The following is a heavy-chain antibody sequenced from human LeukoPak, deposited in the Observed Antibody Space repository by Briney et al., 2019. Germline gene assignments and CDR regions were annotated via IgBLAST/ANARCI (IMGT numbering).Heavy chain of an antibody. V-gene: IGHV1-2*02. CDR2: INPNSGGT. J-gene: IGHJ4*02. D-gene: IGHD6-13*01. CDR1: GYTFTGYY. Sequence: ALLKVSCKASGYTFTGYYMHWVRQAPGQGLEWMGWINPNSGGTNYAQKFQGRVTMTRDTSISTAYMELSRLRSDDTAVYYCARDMDTAAGTAGAAAGGQGTLVTVSS. CDR3: ARDMDTAAGTAGAAA.